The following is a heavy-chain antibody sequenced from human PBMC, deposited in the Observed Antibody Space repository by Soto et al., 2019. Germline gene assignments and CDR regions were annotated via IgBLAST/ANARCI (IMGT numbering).Heavy chain of an antibody. J-gene: IGHJ6*03. Sequence: SCTASGYTFASYDINWVRQATGQGLEWMGWMNPNSGNTGYAQKFQGRVTMTRNTSISTAYMELSSLRSEDTAVYYCARGAFSGYVYSNYMDVWGKGTTVTVSS. V-gene: IGHV1-8*01. CDR2: MNPNSGNT. CDR3: ARGAFSGYVYSNYMDV. CDR1: GYTFASYD. D-gene: IGHD5-12*01.